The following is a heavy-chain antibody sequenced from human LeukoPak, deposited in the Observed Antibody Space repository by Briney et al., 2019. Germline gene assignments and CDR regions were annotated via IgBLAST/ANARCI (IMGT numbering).Heavy chain of an antibody. CDR1: GFTFSSYG. Sequence: GGSLRLSCAASGFTFSSYGMHWVRQVPGKGLEWVAIISYDGINKYYADSVQGRFTISRDNSKNTLYLQMNSLRAEDTAVYYCAKDLGGGSGCYDLWGRGTLVTVSS. CDR3: AKDLGGGSGCYDL. CDR2: ISYDGINK. V-gene: IGHV3-30*18. D-gene: IGHD6-19*01. J-gene: IGHJ2*01.